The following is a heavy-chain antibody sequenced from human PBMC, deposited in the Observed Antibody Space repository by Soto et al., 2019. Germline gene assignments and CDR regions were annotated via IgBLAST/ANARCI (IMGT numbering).Heavy chain of an antibody. V-gene: IGHV4-30-4*01. D-gene: IGHD4-17*01. CDR3: ARENTVIEYDH. Sequence: PSETLSLTCTVSGSSISSGDYYWSWIRQPPGKGLEWIGYIYYSGSTYYNPSLKSRVTISVDTSKNQFSLNLSSVTAADTAVYYCARENTVIEYDHCGQGTLVTVSS. CDR1: GSSISSGDYY. CDR2: IYYSGST. J-gene: IGHJ4*02.